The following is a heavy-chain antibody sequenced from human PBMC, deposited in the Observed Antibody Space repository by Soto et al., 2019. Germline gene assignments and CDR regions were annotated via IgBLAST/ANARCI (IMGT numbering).Heavy chain of an antibody. V-gene: IGHV4-34*01. J-gene: IGHJ5*02. D-gene: IGHD3-16*01. Sequence: QVQLQQWGAGLLKPSETLSLTCAVYGGFLSESYWTWIRQPPGKGLEWIGEINHVGGTNYNPSLKRRATTAGDTSQHQCSLRLISVPAADTALYFCVRIRYQLPSSVLWPAPWGQVTPVTVSS. CDR2: INHVGGT. CDR3: VRIRYQLPSSVLWPAP. CDR1: GGFLSESY.